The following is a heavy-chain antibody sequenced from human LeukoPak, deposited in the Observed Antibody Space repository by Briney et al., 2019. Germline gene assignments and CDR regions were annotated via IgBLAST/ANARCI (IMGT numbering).Heavy chain of an antibody. CDR3: ARGITDGSGSYN. Sequence: ASVKVSCKASGYTFTDYYMHWVRQAPGQGLEWMGWINPNSGGTNYAQKFQGRVSMTRDTSISTAYMELSRLRSDDTAVYYCARGITDGSGSYNWGQGTLVTVSS. V-gene: IGHV1-2*02. CDR2: INPNSGGT. D-gene: IGHD3-10*01. J-gene: IGHJ4*02. CDR1: GYTFTDYY.